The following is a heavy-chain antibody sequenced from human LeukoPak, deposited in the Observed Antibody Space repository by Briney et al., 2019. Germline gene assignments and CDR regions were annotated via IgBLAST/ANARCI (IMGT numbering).Heavy chain of an antibody. CDR3: ARVVGSSGSGALDY. CDR2: IYYSGST. CDR1: GGSVSSGSYY. D-gene: IGHD6-19*01. Sequence: SETLSLTCTVSGGSVSSGSYYWSWIRQPPGKGLEWIGYIYYSGSTNYNPSLKSRVTISVDTSKNQFSLKLSSVTAADTAVYYCARVVGSSGSGALDYWGQGTLVTVSS. J-gene: IGHJ4*02. V-gene: IGHV4-61*01.